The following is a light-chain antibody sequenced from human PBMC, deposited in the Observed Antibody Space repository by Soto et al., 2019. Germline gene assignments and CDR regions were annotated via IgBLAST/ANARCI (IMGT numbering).Light chain of an antibody. J-gene: IGKJ5*01. Sequence: DIQMTQSPSSLSASVGDRVIITCRASQSIRKYLNWYQHKPGKVPTLLIYAASSLQSGVPSRFSGSGSGTEFTLTITSLQPEDFATYYCQQLFDSPITFGQGTRLEIK. CDR1: QSIRKY. V-gene: IGKV1-39*01. CDR2: AAS. CDR3: QQLFDSPIT.